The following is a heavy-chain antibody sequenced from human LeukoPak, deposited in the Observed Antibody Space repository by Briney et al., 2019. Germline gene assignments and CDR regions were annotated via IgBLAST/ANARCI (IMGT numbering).Heavy chain of an antibody. V-gene: IGHV4-59*08. D-gene: IGHD3-22*01. J-gene: IGHJ4*02. Sequence: SETLSLTCTVSGGSISSYYWSWIRQPPGKGLEWIGYIYYSGSTNYNPSLKSRVTISVGTSKNQFSLKLSSVTAADTAVYYCARCYSGYYYECGYWGQGTLVTVSS. CDR3: ARCYSGYYYECGY. CDR1: GGSISSYY. CDR2: IYYSGST.